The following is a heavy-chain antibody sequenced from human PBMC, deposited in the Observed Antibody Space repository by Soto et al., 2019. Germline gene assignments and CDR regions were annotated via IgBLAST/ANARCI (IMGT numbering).Heavy chain of an antibody. V-gene: IGHV1-2*02. CDR1: GYTFTGYY. J-gene: IGHJ6*02. Sequence: ASVKVSCKASGYTFTGYYMHWVRQAPGQGLEWMGWINPNSGGTNYAQKFQGRVTMTRDTSISTAYMELSRLRSDDTAVYYCARGPSAHVPFYYYYGMDVWGQGTTVTLSS. D-gene: IGHD3-10*02. CDR2: INPNSGGT. CDR3: ARGPSAHVPFYYYYGMDV.